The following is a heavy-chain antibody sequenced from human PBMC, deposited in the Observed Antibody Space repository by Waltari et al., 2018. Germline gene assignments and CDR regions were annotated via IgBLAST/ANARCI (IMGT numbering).Heavy chain of an antibody. CDR1: GGSISSSSSD. J-gene: IGHJ5*02. V-gene: IGHV4-39*01. D-gene: IGHD5-12*01. CDR3: ARHWKKSGYRFDP. Sequence: QLQLQESGPGLVKPSATLSLTCTVPGGSISSSSSDWGWIRQSPGKGLEWIGSIYYCGSTYYNPTLKSRVTISGDTSKNQFSLKLSSVTAADTAVYYCARHWKKSGYRFDPWGQGTLVTVSS. CDR2: IYYCGST.